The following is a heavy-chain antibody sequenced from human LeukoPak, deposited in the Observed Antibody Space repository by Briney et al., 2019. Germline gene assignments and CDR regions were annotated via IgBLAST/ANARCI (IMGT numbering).Heavy chain of an antibody. V-gene: IGHV3-74*01. D-gene: IGHD5-24*01. CDR3: VRDGDDFNFDY. J-gene: IGHJ4*02. Sequence: GGSLRLSCAASGFTFRSYWMHWVRQAPGKGLEWVSRVIRDGSFTNYADSVKGRFTISRDNAKNTLYLQMSSLRAEDTAVYSCVRDGDDFNFDYWGQGSLVTVSS. CDR1: GFTFRSYW. CDR2: VIRDGSFT.